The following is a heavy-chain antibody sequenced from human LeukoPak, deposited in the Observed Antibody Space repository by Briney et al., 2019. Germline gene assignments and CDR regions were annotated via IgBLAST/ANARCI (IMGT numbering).Heavy chain of an antibody. CDR1: GLTFSSYW. J-gene: IGHJ3*02. D-gene: IGHD5-24*01. CDR2: INSFGTNT. Sequence: PGGSLTLSCAASGLTFSSYWMHWVRQDPGKGLEWVSRINSFGTNTTYADSVRGRLTTSRDNAKDTVFLQMNSLRPDDTAVYYCTRDYGMAGSTNAFDIWGQGTMVTVSS. CDR3: TRDYGMAGSTNAFDI. V-gene: IGHV3-74*03.